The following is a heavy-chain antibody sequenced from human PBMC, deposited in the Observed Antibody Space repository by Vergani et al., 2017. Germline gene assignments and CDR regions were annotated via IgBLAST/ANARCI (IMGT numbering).Heavy chain of an antibody. J-gene: IGHJ4*02. V-gene: IGHV4-38-2*01. CDR1: GYFISSGFY. CDR2: IYHSGST. Sequence: QVQLQESGPGLVKPSETLSLTCAVSGYFISSGFYWGWIRQPPGKGLEWIASIYHSGSTYYNPSLKRRVSISKDTSKNQFSLKLSSVTAADTAVYYCARSDSNYVFFDYWGQGTLVTVSS. CDR3: ARSDSNYVFFDY. D-gene: IGHD4-11*01.